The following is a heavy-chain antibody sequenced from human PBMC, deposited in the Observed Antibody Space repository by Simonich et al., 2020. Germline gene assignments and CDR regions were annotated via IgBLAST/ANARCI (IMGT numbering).Heavy chain of an antibody. CDR3: ARDGERYCGGDCYSYFDY. V-gene: IGHV3-30*07. D-gene: IGHD2-21*02. CDR2: ISYDESNT. J-gene: IGHJ4*02. CDR1: GFTFSSYA. Sequence: QVQLVESGGGVVQPGRSLRLSCAASGFTFSSYAMHWVRQAPGKGLEWVAVISYDESNTYYADSVKGRFTISRDNSKNTLYLQMNSLRAEDTAVYYCARDGERYCGGDCYSYFDYWGQGTLVTVSS.